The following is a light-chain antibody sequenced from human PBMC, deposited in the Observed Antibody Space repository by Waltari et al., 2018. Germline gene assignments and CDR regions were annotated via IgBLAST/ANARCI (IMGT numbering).Light chain of an antibody. Sequence: QLVVTQSPSASASLGASVKLTCTLSSGHSSNVIAWLQQQPEKGPRYLMKVNSDGSHSKGDRIPVRFSGSSSGAERYRTISSLQSEDEADYYCQTGGHGTWVFGGGTKLTVL. CDR1: SGHSSNV. CDR2: VNSDGSH. J-gene: IGLJ3*02. V-gene: IGLV4-69*01. CDR3: QTGGHGTWV.